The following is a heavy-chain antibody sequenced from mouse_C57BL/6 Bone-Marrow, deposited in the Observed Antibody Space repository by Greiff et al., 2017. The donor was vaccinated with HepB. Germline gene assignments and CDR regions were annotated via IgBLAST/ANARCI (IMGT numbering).Heavy chain of an antibody. D-gene: IGHD2-3*01. CDR3: ARDPDGYYWYFDV. CDR1: GISITTGNYR. V-gene: IGHV3-5*01. CDR2: IYYSGTI. Sequence: DVKLQESGPGLVKPSQTVFLTCTVTGISITTGNYRWSWIRQFPGNKLEWIGYIYYSGTITYNPSLTSRTTITRDTPKNQFFLEMNSLTAEDTATYYCARDPDGYYWYFDVWGTGTTVTVSS. J-gene: IGHJ1*03.